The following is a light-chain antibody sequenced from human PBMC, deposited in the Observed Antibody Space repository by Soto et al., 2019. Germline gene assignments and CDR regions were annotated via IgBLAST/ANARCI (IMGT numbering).Light chain of an antibody. J-gene: IGKJ2*01. Sequence: EIVLTQSPATLSLSPGERATLSCRASQSFSSYLAWYQQKPGQAPRLLIYDASNRATGIPARFSGSGSGTDFPLTISSLEPEDSAVYYCQQRSNWPPTFGQGTKLEIK. CDR2: DAS. CDR3: QQRSNWPPT. CDR1: QSFSSY. V-gene: IGKV3-11*01.